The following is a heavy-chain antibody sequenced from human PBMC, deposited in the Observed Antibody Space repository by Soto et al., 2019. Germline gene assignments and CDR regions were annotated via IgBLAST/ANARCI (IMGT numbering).Heavy chain of an antibody. V-gene: IGHV3-72*01. D-gene: IGHD6-13*01. J-gene: IGHJ4*02. CDR2: TSNNVYRYTT. CDR3: VTSIPTSSWSGFAS. Sequence: EVQLEESGGGVVQPGGSLRLSCAVSGFSFNDHYMDWVRQAPGKGLEWVGRTSNNVYRYTTVYAPSLEGRFTISRDDSRDVLYLQMNGLNTEDTAIYYCVTSIPTSSWSGFASWGRGTLVTVSS. CDR1: GFSFNDHY.